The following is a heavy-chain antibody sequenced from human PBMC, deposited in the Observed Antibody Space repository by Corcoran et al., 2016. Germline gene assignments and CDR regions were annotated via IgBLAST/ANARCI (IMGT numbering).Heavy chain of an antibody. D-gene: IGHD3-10*01. CDR1: GFTFSSYC. CDR2: IKQDGSEK. J-gene: IGHJ4*02. CDR3: ARGVSGREYYFDY. Sequence: EVQLVESGGGLVQPGGSLRLSCAASGFTFSSYCMSWVRQAPGKGLEWVANIKQDGSEKYYVDSVKGRFTISRDNAKNSLYLQMKSLRAEDAAVYDCARGVSGREYYFDYWGQGTLVTVSS. V-gene: IGHV3-7*03.